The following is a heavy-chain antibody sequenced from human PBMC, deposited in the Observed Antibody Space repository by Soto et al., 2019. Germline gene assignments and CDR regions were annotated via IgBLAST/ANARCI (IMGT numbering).Heavy chain of an antibody. CDR3: YHGGNSRPFDY. Sequence: SVKVSCKASGFTFTSSAVQWVRQARGQRLEWIGWIVVGSGNTNYAQKFQERVTITRDMSTSTAYMELSSLRSEDTAVYYCYHGGNSRPFDYWGQGTLVTVSS. D-gene: IGHD2-15*01. CDR2: IVVGSGNT. J-gene: IGHJ4*02. CDR1: GFTFTSSA. V-gene: IGHV1-58*01.